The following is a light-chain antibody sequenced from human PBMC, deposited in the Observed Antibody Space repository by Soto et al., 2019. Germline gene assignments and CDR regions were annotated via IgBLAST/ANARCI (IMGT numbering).Light chain of an antibody. CDR3: AAWDDSLVV. V-gene: IGLV2-8*01. J-gene: IGLJ2*01. CDR1: SSDVGGYGY. CDR2: EVS. Sequence: QSALTQPPSASGSPGQSVTISCTGTSSDVGGYGYVSWYQQHPGKAPKLMIYEVSKRPSGVPDRFSGSKSGNTASLTVSGLQAEDEADYYCAAWDDSLVVFGGGTKLTVL.